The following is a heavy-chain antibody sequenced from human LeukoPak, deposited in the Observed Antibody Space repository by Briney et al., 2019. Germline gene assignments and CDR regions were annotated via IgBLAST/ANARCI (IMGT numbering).Heavy chain of an antibody. CDR2: IYYSGST. J-gene: IGHJ4*02. V-gene: IGHV4-31*03. CDR1: GGSISSGGYY. Sequence: SQTLSLTCTVSGGSISSGGYYWSWIRQHPEKGLEWIEYIYYSGSTYYNPSLKSRVTISVDTSKNQFSLKLSSVTAADTAVYYCARATTDYDSSGYYPDYFDYWGQGTLVTVSS. CDR3: ARATTDYDSSGYYPDYFDY. D-gene: IGHD3-22*01.